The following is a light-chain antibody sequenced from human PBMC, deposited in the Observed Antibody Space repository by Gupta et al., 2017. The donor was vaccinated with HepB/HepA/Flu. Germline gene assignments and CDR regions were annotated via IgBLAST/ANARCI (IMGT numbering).Light chain of an antibody. CDR3: QHRGT. CDR1: QSVNSY. CDR2: SAS. V-gene: IGKV3-11*01. Sequence: EVVLTQSPATLSLSPGERATLSCRASQSVNSYLAWYQQRPGQAPRLLLYSASSRATDIPARVIGRGSGTDFTLTISSLEPEDFAVYYCQHRGTFGQGTNVEIK. J-gene: IGKJ1*01.